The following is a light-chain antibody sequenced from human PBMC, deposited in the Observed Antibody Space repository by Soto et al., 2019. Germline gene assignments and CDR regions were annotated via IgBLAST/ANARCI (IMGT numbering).Light chain of an antibody. CDR3: YSYAGNNVRV. J-gene: IGLJ3*02. CDR2: EVT. CDR1: SSDVGGYNY. V-gene: IGLV2-8*01. Sequence: QSALTQPPSASGSPGQSVTISCTGTSSDVGGYNYVAWYQQHPHKVPKLLIYEVTQRPSGVPDRFSGSKSGNTASLTVSGLQAEDEADYYCYSYAGNNVRVFGGGTKLTVL.